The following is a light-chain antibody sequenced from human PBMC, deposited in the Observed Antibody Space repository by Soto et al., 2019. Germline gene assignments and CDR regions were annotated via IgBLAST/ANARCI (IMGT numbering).Light chain of an antibody. J-gene: IGKJ2*01. CDR2: AAS. CDR3: QQSYSTPQT. V-gene: IGKV1-39*01. Sequence: DIQMTQSPSSLSASVGDRVTITCRASQSISSDLNWYQQKPGKAPKLLIYAASSLQSGVPSRFSGSGSGTHFTLTISSLQPEDFATYYCQQSYSTPQTFGQGTKLEIK. CDR1: QSISSD.